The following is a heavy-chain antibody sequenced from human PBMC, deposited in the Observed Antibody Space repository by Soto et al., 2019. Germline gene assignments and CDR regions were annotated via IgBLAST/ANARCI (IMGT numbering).Heavy chain of an antibody. V-gene: IGHV3-30*18. Sequence: GGSLRLSCAASGFTFSSYGMHWVRRAPGKGLEWVAVISYDGSNKYYADSVKGRFTISRDNSKNTLYLQMNSLRAEDTAVYYCAKDRSSILHYGMDVWGQGTTVTVSS. CDR1: GFTFSSYG. CDR3: AKDRSSILHYGMDV. CDR2: ISYDGSNK. J-gene: IGHJ6*02. D-gene: IGHD3-9*01.